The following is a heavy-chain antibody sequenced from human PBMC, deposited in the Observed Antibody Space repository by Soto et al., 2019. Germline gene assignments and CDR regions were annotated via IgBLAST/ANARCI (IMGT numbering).Heavy chain of an antibody. CDR3: AALGVAGTGDAFDI. CDR1: GFTFTSSA. J-gene: IGHJ3*02. CDR2: IVVGSGNT. V-gene: IGHV1-58*02. Sequence: SVKVSCRAFGFTFTSSAMQWVRQARGQRLEWIGWIVVGSGNTNYAQKFQERVTITRDMSTSTAYMELSSLRSEDTAVYYCAALGVAGTGDAFDIWGQGTMVTGSS. D-gene: IGHD6-19*01.